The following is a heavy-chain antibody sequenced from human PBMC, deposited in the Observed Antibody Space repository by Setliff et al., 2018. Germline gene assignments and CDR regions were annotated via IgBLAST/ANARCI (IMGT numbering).Heavy chain of an antibody. V-gene: IGHV3-15*01. Sequence: GGSLRLSCSASGFTFNNAWMNWVRQAPGKGLEWVGRIKSKTDGGTTDYAAPVTGRFTISRDDSEDTLYLQMNSLKTEDTGIYYCATAPGYWATAPFDWWGLGTLVTVS. CDR1: GFTFNNAW. CDR3: ATAPGYWATAPFDW. CDR2: IKSKTDGGTT. J-gene: IGHJ4*02. D-gene: IGHD2-2*03.